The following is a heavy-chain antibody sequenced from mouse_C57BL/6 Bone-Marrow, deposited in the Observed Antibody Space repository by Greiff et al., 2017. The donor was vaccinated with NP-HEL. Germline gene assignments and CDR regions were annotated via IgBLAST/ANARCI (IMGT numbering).Heavy chain of an antibody. CDR3: ARRHYGDRYYFGY. D-gene: IGHD1-1*01. CDR1: GYAFSSSW. J-gene: IGHJ2*01. CDR2: IYPGDGDT. V-gene: IGHV1-82*01. Sequence: VQLQQSGPELVKPGASVKISCKASGYAFSSSWMNWVKQRPGKGLEWIGRIYPGDGDTNYNGKFKGKATLTADKSSSTAYMQLSSLTSEDSAVYFCARRHYGDRYYFGYWGQGTTVTVSS.